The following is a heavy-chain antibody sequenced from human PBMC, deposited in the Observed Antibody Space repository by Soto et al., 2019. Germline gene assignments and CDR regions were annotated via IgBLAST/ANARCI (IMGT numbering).Heavy chain of an antibody. V-gene: IGHV1-69*04. CDR2: IIPILGIA. D-gene: IGHD2-15*01. J-gene: IGHJ5*02. CDR1: GGTFSSYT. Sequence: ASVKVSCXASGGTFSSYTISWVRQAPGQGLEWMGRIIPILGIANYAQKFQGRVTITADKSTSTAYMELSSLRSEDTAVYYCARDCSGGSCYTQGDWFDPWGQGTLVTVSS. CDR3: ARDCSGGSCYTQGDWFDP.